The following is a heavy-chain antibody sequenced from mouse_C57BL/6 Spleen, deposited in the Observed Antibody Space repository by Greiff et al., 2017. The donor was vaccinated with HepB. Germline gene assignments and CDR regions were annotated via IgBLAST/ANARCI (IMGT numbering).Heavy chain of an antibody. Sequence: QVQLKQSGPELVKPGASVKISCKASGYAFSSSWMNWVKQRPGKGLEWIGRIYPGDGDTNYNGKFKGKATLTADKSSSTAYMQLSSLTSEDSAVYFCAKRAIYYDYDDWYFDVWGTGTTVTVSS. CDR2: IYPGDGDT. CDR3: AKRAIYYDYDDWYFDV. CDR1: GYAFSSSW. V-gene: IGHV1-82*01. D-gene: IGHD2-4*01. J-gene: IGHJ1*03.